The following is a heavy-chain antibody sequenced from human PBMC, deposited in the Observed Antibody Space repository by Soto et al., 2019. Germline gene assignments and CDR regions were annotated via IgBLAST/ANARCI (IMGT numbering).Heavy chain of an antibody. V-gene: IGHV3-48*01. J-gene: IGHJ4*02. CDR1: GFTFSNYY. Sequence: GGSLRLSCAASGFTFSNYYMNWVRQAPGKGLEWVSYISSSSSTTYYADSVKGRFTISRDNAKNSLYLQMSSLRAEDTAVYYCARDDAIVATMTFDYWGQGTLVTVSS. D-gene: IGHD5-12*01. CDR3: ARDDAIVATMTFDY. CDR2: ISSSSSTT.